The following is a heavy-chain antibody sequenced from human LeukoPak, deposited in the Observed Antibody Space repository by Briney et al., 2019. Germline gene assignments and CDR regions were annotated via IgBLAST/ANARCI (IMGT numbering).Heavy chain of an antibody. CDR1: GGTFSSYA. V-gene: IGHV1-69*13. CDR3: ARGEVVLMVYDYYGMDV. Sequence: ASVKVSCKASGGTFSSYAISWVRQAPGQELEWMGGIIPIFGTANYAQKFQGRVTITADESTSTAYMELSSLRSEDTAVYYCARGEVVLMVYDYYGMDVWGQGTTVTVSS. CDR2: IIPIFGTA. D-gene: IGHD2-8*01. J-gene: IGHJ6*02.